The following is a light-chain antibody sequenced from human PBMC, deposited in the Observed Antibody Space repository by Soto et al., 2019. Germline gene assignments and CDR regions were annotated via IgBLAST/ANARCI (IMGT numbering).Light chain of an antibody. J-gene: IGKJ1*01. CDR2: WAS. Sequence: DIVMTQSPDSLTVSLGERATIKCKSSQSILYTSNNKNYLAWYQQKPGQPPKLLIYWASTRESGVPDRFTGSGSGTDFTLTFSSLHAEDVAVYYCQQYYRIPRTFGQGTKVEI. V-gene: IGKV4-1*01. CDR1: QSILYTSNNKNY. CDR3: QQYYRIPRT.